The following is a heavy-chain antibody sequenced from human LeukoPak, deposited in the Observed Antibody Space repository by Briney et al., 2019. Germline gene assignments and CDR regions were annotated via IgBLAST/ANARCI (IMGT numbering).Heavy chain of an antibody. CDR2: IEQDGSEK. CDR1: GFSFNWYW. CDR3: ARADRSYESSGRDAFDI. V-gene: IGHV3-7*04. Sequence: GGSLRLSCTASGFSFNWYWMNWVRQAPGKGLEGVANIEQDGSEKNYVDSVKGRFTMSRDNARKSVFLQMDNLRAEDTAVYHCARADRSYESSGRDAFDIWGQGTMVTVSS. D-gene: IGHD3-22*01. J-gene: IGHJ3*02.